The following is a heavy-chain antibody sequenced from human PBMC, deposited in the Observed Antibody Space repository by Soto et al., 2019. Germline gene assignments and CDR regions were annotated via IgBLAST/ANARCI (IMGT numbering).Heavy chain of an antibody. D-gene: IGHD6-19*01. Sequence: SETLSLTCTVSGASISGYHWDWIRQSPGEGLEWIGYIYYTGSTNYNPSLKSRVTMSVDTSKNQFSLTLNSVTAADTAVYYCARGFAIGWYTYFFDLWGQGPLVTVPQ. CDR1: GASISGYH. CDR2: IYYTGST. J-gene: IGHJ4*02. CDR3: ARGFAIGWYTYFFDL. V-gene: IGHV4-59*08.